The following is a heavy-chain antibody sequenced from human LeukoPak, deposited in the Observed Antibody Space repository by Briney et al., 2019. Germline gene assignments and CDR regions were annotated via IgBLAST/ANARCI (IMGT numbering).Heavy chain of an antibody. J-gene: IGHJ4*02. CDR3: ATDPHSSSWYGEFDY. Sequence: ASVKVSCKVSGYTLTELSMHWVRQAPGKGLEWMGGFDPEDGETVYAQKFQGRVTMTEDTSTDTAYMELSSLRSEDTAVYYCATDPHSSSWYGEFDYWGQGTLVTVSS. CDR1: GYTLTELS. D-gene: IGHD6-13*01. CDR2: FDPEDGET. V-gene: IGHV1-24*01.